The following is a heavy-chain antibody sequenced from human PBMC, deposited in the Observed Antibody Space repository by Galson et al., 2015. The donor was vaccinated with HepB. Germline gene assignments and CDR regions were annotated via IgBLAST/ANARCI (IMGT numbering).Heavy chain of an antibody. V-gene: IGHV3-11*06. CDR3: ARGRKLRYFDWLLQDDWYFDL. D-gene: IGHD3-9*01. Sequence: SLRLSCAASGFTFSDYYMSWIRQAPGKGLEWLSYISSTGTYTNYADSVKGRFTISRDNFKNTLYLQMNSLGAEDTAVYYCARGRKLRYFDWLLQDDWYFDLWGRGTLVTVSS. CDR1: GFTFSDYY. CDR2: ISSTGTYT. J-gene: IGHJ2*01.